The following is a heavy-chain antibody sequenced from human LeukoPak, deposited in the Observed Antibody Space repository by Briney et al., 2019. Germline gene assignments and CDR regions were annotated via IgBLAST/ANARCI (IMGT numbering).Heavy chain of an antibody. CDR2: ISSSSSYI. V-gene: IGHV3-21*01. D-gene: IGHD4-17*01. Sequence: KTGGSLRLSCVVSGFTFSSSNMNWVRQAPGRGLEWVSSISSSSSYIYYADSVKGRFTISRDNAKNSLSLQMNSLRAEDTAVYYCATERNYGDYNAYGMDVWGQGTTVIVSS. J-gene: IGHJ6*02. CDR3: ATERNYGDYNAYGMDV. CDR1: GFTFSSSN.